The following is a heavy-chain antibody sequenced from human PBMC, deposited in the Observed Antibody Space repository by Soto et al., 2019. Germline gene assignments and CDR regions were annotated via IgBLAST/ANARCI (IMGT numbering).Heavy chain of an antibody. Sequence: SQTLSLTCAISGDSFSSNDATWDWIRQSPSRGLEWLGRTCYRSRWQTDYAISVKSRISINPDTSNNQVSLQLNSVTPDDTAVYYCARLIGNSWLDSWGQGTLVTVSS. J-gene: IGHJ5*01. D-gene: IGHD3-16*01. CDR3: ARLIGNSWLDS. CDR1: GDSFSSNDAT. V-gene: IGHV6-1*01. CDR2: TCYRSRWQT.